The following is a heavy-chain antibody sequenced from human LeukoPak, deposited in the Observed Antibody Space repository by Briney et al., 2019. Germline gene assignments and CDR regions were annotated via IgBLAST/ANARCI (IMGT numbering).Heavy chain of an antibody. CDR3: ARDRSYYDYVWGSFQGP. Sequence: SETLSLTCTVSGDSINNYYWSWIRQPPGKGLEWIGYIYYSGSTNYNPSLKSRVTISVDTSKNQFSLKLSSVTAADTAVYYCARDRSYYDYVWGSFQGPWGQGTLVTVSS. CDR1: GDSINNYY. J-gene: IGHJ5*02. CDR2: IYYSGST. D-gene: IGHD3-16*01. V-gene: IGHV4-59*12.